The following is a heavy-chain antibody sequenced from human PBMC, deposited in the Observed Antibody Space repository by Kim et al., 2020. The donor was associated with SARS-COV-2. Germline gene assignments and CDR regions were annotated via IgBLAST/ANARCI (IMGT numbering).Heavy chain of an antibody. J-gene: IGHJ4*02. Sequence: NPPPQSRVTIPVDTAKNQFSLRLGSVTAADTAVYYCARHPSLYSGYEIDYWGQGTLVTVSS. D-gene: IGHD5-12*01. V-gene: IGHV4-59*08. CDR3: ARHPSLYSGYEIDY.